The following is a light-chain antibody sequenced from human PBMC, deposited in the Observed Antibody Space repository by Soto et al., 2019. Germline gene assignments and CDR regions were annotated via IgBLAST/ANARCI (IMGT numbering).Light chain of an antibody. CDR2: KAS. Sequence: DSQMTQSPSTLSGSVGDRVAITCRASQTISSWLAWYQQKPGKAPKLLIYKASSLESGVPSRFSGSGSGTDFTLTISSLQPEDFATYYCQQSYSTPWTFGQGTKVDIK. CDR3: QQSYSTPWT. CDR1: QTISSW. V-gene: IGKV1-5*03. J-gene: IGKJ1*01.